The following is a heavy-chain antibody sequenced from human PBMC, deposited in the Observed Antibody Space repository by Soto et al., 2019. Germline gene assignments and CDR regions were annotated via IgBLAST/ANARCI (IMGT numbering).Heavy chain of an antibody. D-gene: IGHD2-8*01. V-gene: IGHV1-2*04. CDR1: GYTFTGYY. CDR3: ARDRGLCTNGVCYTYYYYGMDV. Sequence: GASVKVSCKASGYTFTGYYMHWVRQAPGQGLEWMGWINPNSGGTNYAQKFQGWVTMTRDTSISTAYMELSRLRSDDTAVYYCARDRGLCTNGVCYTYYYYGMDVWGQGTTVTVSS. CDR2: INPNSGGT. J-gene: IGHJ6*02.